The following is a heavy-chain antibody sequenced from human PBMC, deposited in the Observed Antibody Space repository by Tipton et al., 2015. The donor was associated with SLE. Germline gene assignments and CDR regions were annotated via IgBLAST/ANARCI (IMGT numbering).Heavy chain of an antibody. CDR3: ARGGTLWYYYSYMDV. J-gene: IGHJ6*03. CDR1: GGSISSGSYY. V-gene: IGHV4-30-2*01. Sequence: TLSLTCTVSGGSISSGSYYWSWIRQPPGKGLEWIGYIYHSGSTYYNPSLKSRVTISVDTSKNQFSLKLSSVTAADTAVYYCARGGTLWYYYSYMDVWGKGTTVTVSS. CDR2: IYHSGST. D-gene: IGHD3-16*01.